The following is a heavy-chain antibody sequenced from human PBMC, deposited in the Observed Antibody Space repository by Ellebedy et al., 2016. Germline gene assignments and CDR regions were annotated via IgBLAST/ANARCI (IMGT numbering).Heavy chain of an antibody. CDR3: ARVPSAARTIDS. J-gene: IGHJ4*02. CDR2: IKQDGSEK. CDR1: GFTVSSYW. V-gene: IGHV3-7*03. D-gene: IGHD6-6*01. Sequence: GESLKISXAASGFTVSSYWMSWVRQAPGKGLEWVANIKQDGSEKYYVDSVKGRFTISRDNAKNSLYLQMNSLRAEDTAVYYCARVPSAARTIDSWGQGTLVTVSS.